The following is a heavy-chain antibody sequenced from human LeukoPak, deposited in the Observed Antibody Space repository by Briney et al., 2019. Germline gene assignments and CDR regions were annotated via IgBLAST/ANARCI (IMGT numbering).Heavy chain of an antibody. J-gene: IGHJ6*02. D-gene: IGHD2-15*01. CDR2: IYYSGST. CDR1: GGSISSYY. V-gene: IGHV4-59*01. Sequence: SETLSLTCTVSGGSISSYYWSWIRQPPGXXXXWIGYIYYSGSTNYNPSLKSRVTISVDTSKNQFSLKLSSVTAADTAVYYCARDRWLYGMDVWGQGTTVTVSS. CDR3: ARDRWLYGMDV.